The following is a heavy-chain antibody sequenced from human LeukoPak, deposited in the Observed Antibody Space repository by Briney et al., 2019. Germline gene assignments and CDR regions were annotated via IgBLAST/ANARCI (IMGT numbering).Heavy chain of an antibody. CDR3: ASSRWCSSTSCYEFDY. V-gene: IGHV3-21*01. D-gene: IGHD2-2*01. CDR1: GFTFYSYS. Sequence: GWSLRLSCAASGFTFYSYSMNWVRQAPGRELEGVSCISSSSTNIYYADSVKGRFTISRDNAKNSLYLQMNSLRAEDTAVYYCASSRWCSSTSCYEFDYWGQGTLVTVSS. CDR2: ISSSSTNI. J-gene: IGHJ4*02.